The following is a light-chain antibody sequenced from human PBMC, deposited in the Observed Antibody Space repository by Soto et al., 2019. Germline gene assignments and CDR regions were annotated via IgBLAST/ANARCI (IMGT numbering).Light chain of an antibody. J-gene: IGKJ1*01. CDR1: QGISNY. Sequence: DIQMTQSPSSLSASVGDRVTITCRARQGISNYLAWYQQKPGKVPKLLIYAASTLQSGVPSRFSGSGSGTDFTLTSSSLQHEDVATYYCQKYKSSPRTFGQGTKVEIK. CDR3: QKYKSSPRT. CDR2: AAS. V-gene: IGKV1-27*01.